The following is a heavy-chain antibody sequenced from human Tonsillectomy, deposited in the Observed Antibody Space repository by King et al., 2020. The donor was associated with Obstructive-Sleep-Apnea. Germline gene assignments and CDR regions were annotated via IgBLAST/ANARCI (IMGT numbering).Heavy chain of an antibody. CDR2: IYYSGST. CDR1: GGSISSGGYY. CDR3: ARDFSGGQGSPFDP. D-gene: IGHD1-26*01. J-gene: IGHJ5*02. V-gene: IGHV4-31*11. Sequence: QLQESGPGLVRPSQTLSLTCAVSGGSISSGGYYWRWIRQHPGKGLEWIGYIYYSGSTYYNPSLKSRVTISLDTSKNQLSLKPSSVTAADTAVYYCARDFSGGQGSPFDPWGQGTLVTVSS.